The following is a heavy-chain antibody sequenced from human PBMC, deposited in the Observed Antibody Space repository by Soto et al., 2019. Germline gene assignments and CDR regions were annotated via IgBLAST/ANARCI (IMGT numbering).Heavy chain of an antibody. J-gene: IGHJ4*02. V-gene: IGHV4-34*01. CDR3: ARGRNYDFWSGYLTPFFDY. Sequence: PSETLSLTCAVYGGSFSGYYWSWIRQPPGKGLEWIGEINHSGSTNYNPSLKSRVTIPVDTSKNQFSLKLSSVTAADTAVYYCARGRNYDFWSGYLTPFFDYWGQGTLVTVSS. CDR2: INHSGST. CDR1: GGSFSGYY. D-gene: IGHD3-3*01.